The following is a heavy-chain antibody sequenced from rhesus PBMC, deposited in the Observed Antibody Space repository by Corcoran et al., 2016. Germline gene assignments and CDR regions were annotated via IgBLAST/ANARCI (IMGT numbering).Heavy chain of an antibody. CDR1: GGSFRSYW. CDR3: VRRLTVITGGPAFDF. V-gene: IGHV4-80*01. CDR2: INGNSGTT. Sequence: QVQLQESGPGLVKPSETLSLTCAVSGGSFRSYWWSWLCQPPGPGLEWIGEINGNSGTTNYNPSLKSRVTISKDASKNQFSLRLTSVTASDTAVYYCVRRLTVITGGPAFDFWGPGLLVTISS. J-gene: IGHJ4*01. D-gene: IGHD4-23*01.